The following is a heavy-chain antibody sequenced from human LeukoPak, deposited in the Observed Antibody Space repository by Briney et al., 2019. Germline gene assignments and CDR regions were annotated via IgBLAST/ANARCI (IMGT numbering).Heavy chain of an antibody. CDR2: ISSSSSTI. V-gene: IGHV3-48*01. Sequence: GGYLRRYGAASGFTFSSYSMNWVRQAPGKGLEWVSYISSSSSTIYYADSVKGRFTISRDNAKNSLYLQMNSLRAEDTAVYYCAVSTVPYYFDYWGQGTLVTVSS. CDR3: AVSTVPYYFDY. J-gene: IGHJ4*02. CDR1: GFTFSSYS. D-gene: IGHD4-17*01.